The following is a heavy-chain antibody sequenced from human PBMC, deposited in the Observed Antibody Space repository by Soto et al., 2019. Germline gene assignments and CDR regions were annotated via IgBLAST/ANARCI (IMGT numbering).Heavy chain of an antibody. CDR3: ARDRRGYSYGTVQLLPSYFDY. CDR1: GGTFSSYA. Sequence: GASVKVSCKASGGTFSSYAISWVRQAPGQGLEWMGGIIPIFGTANYAQKFQGRVTITADKSTSTAYMELSSLRSEDTAVYYCARDRRGYSYGTVQLLPSYFDYWGQGTLVTVSS. CDR2: IIPIFGTA. D-gene: IGHD5-18*01. J-gene: IGHJ4*02. V-gene: IGHV1-69*06.